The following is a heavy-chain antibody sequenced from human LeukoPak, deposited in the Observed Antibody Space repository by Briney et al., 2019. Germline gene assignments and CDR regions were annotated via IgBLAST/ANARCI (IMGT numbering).Heavy chain of an antibody. CDR3: ARDYDDNSRCFGY. J-gene: IGHJ4*02. CDR1: GYTFTTYG. D-gene: IGHD4-23*01. V-gene: IGHV1-18*01. CDR2: ISAYSGHT. Sequence: ASVTVSCKASGYTFTTYGINWVRQAPGQGLQWMGWISAYSGHTNYVQNLHGRVTMTTDSSTTTAYMELRGLTSDDTAVYYCARDYDDNSRCFGYWGQGTLVTVSS.